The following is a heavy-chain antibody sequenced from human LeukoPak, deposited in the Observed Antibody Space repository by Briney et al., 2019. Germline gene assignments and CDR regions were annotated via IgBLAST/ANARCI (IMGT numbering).Heavy chain of an antibody. CDR2: ISSSTSTI. V-gene: IGHV3-48*01. CDR3: ARDYSNYGGGFDY. CDR1: GFTFSSYS. J-gene: IGHJ4*02. D-gene: IGHD4-11*01. Sequence: SGGSLRLSCAASGFTFSSYSMNWVRQAPGKGLEWVSCISSSTSTIYYADSVKGRFTISRDSAKNSLYLQMNSLRAEDTAVYYCARDYSNYGGGFDYWGQGILVTVSS.